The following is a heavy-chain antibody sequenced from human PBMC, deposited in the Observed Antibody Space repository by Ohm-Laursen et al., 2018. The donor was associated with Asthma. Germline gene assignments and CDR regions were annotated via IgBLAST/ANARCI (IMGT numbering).Heavy chain of an antibody. D-gene: IGHD6-13*01. CDR2: ISYDGSNK. Sequence: SLRLSCAASGFTFSSYAMHWVRQAPGKGLEWVAVISYDGSNKYYADSVKGRFTISRDNSKNTLYLQMNSLRAEDTAVYYCARDKEQQLVLSYYYYGMDVWGQGTTVTVSS. CDR1: GFTFSSYA. V-gene: IGHV3-30-3*01. CDR3: ARDKEQQLVLSYYYYGMDV. J-gene: IGHJ6*02.